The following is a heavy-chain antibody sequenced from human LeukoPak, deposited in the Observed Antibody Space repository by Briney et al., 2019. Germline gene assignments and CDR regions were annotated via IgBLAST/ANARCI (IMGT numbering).Heavy chain of an antibody. V-gene: IGHV4-4*02. CDR3: ARGNYYDSSAYYPQ. CDR2: INHSGST. Sequence: PSGTLSLTCAVSGGSISSSNWWSWIRQPPGKGLEWIGEINHSGSTNYNPSLKSRVTISVDTSKNQFSLKLSSVTAADTAVYYCARGNYYDSSAYYPQWGQGTLVTVSS. D-gene: IGHD3-22*01. CDR1: GGSISSSNW. J-gene: IGHJ4*02.